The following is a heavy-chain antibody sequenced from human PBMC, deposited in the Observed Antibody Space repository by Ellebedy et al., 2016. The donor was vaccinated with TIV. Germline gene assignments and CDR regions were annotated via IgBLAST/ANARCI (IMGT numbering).Heavy chain of an antibody. CDR3: ARETMVRGMYYFDY. CDR2: VREDGTQK. V-gene: IGHV3-7*01. D-gene: IGHD3-10*01. J-gene: IGHJ4*02. Sequence: GESLKISCAASGFIFSTYWMSWVRQAPGKRLEWVANVREDGTQKAYADSVKGRFTVSRDNAKMSLSLQMYSLRAEDTAVYYCARETMVRGMYYFDYWGQGTLVTVSS. CDR1: GFIFSTYW.